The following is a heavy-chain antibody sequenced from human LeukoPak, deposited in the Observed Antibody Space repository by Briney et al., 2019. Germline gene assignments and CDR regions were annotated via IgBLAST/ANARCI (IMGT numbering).Heavy chain of an antibody. CDR3: ARATGIIFGVVTPFDQ. J-gene: IGHJ4*02. CDR2: ISIRNTL. D-gene: IGHD3-3*01. V-gene: IGHV3-69-1*01. CDR1: GFSFSDYY. Sequence: RAGGSLRLSCAASGFSFSDYYMTWIRQGPGRGLEWVAYISIRNTLYYADSVKGRFTISSDNVKNSMSLQMNNLRAEDTAVYYCARATGIIFGVVTPFDQWGQGTLVTVSS.